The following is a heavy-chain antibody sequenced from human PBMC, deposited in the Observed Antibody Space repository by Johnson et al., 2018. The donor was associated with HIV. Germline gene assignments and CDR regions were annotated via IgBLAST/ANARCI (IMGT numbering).Heavy chain of an antibody. J-gene: IGHJ3*02. D-gene: IGHD1-26*01. CDR1: GFIFTNAW. V-gene: IGHV3-15*01. CDR2: IKNKADGGTT. CDR3: AKDARTRWELEPDAFDI. Sequence: VQLVESGGGLVKPGGSLRLSCAASGFIFTNAWMTWVRQAPGKGLAWVALIKNKADGGTTDYAAPVKGRFTISRDNSKKTLYLQMNSRRAEDTAVYYCAKDARTRWELEPDAFDIWGQGTMVTVSS.